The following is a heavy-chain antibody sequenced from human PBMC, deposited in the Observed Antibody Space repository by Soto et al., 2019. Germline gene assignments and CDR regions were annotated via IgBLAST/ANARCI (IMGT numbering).Heavy chain of an antibody. Sequence: SETLSLTCPFSGYSISIGNFWGWIRQPPGKRLEWIGSIYQSGSTYYNPSLRSRATISVDTSKNQFSLKLSSVTAADTAVYYCARVLGAPLYYFDYWGKG. V-gene: IGHV4-38-2*02. CDR1: GYSISIGNF. CDR3: ARVLGAPLYYFDY. J-gene: IGHJ4*02. D-gene: IGHD1-26*01. CDR2: IYQSGST.